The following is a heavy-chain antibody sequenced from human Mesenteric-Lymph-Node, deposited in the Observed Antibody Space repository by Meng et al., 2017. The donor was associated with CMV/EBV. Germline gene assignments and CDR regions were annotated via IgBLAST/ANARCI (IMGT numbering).Heavy chain of an antibody. Sequence: ASVKVSCKASGYTFTGYYMHWVRQAPGQGLEWMGWINPNSGGTNYAQKFQGRVIMTRDTSISTAYMELSRLRSDDTAVYYCARELGVVVVPASWGQGTLVTVSS. D-gene: IGHD2-2*01. CDR3: ARELGVVVVPAS. V-gene: IGHV1-2*02. CDR1: GYTFTGYY. J-gene: IGHJ5*02. CDR2: INPNSGGT.